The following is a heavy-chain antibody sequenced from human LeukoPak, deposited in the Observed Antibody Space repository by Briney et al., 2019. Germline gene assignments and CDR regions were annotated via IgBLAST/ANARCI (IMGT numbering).Heavy chain of an antibody. CDR2: IYSGGST. D-gene: IGHD3-9*01. CDR1: GLTVRSNY. Sequence: PGGSLRLSCAVSGLTVRSNYMSWVRQAPGKGLEWVSVIYSGGSTYYADSVKGRFTISRDNSKNTLYLQMNSLRAEDTAVYYCATQKGSRLRYFDWLVPRFDYWGQGTLVTVSS. V-gene: IGHV3-66*01. J-gene: IGHJ4*02. CDR3: ATQKGSRLRYFDWLVPRFDY.